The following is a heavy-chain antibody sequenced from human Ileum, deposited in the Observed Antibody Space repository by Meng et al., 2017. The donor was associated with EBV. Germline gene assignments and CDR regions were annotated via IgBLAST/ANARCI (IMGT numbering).Heavy chain of an antibody. D-gene: IGHD1-26*01. CDR2: FYEGTT. V-gene: IGHV4-59*01. CDR1: GGSISGNY. Sequence: QLPEAGPGRGNPSGTLALTCDVSGGSISGNYWSWIRQPPVKGLEWIGFFYEGTTNYNPSLKSRVTIAAGPANNQISLRLSSVTSADTAVYYCAKGGQWDPLDSWGRGILVTVSS. CDR3: AKGGQWDPLDS. J-gene: IGHJ4*02.